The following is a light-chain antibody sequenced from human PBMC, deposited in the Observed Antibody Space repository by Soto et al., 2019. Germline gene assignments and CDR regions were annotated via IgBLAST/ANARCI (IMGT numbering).Light chain of an antibody. J-gene: IGLJ2*01. CDR1: SSDVGGYNY. CDR2: EVR. V-gene: IGLV2-14*01. Sequence: QSALTQPASVSGSPGQSITISCTGTSSDVGGYNYVSWYQQHPGKAPKLLIYEVRHRPSGISNRFSGSKSGNTASLTISGLQAEDEADFYCTSYTSSNNSVVFGGGTKLTVL. CDR3: TSYTSSNNSVV.